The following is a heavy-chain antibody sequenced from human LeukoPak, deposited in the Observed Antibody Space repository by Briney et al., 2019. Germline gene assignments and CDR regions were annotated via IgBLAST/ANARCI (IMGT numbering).Heavy chain of an antibody. V-gene: IGHV3-33*08. D-gene: IGHD5-12*01. CDR2: IRYDGSNK. Sequence: GGSLRLSCAASGFTFSSYEMNWVRQAPGKGLEWVAFIRYDGSNKYYADSVKGRFTISRDNAKNTLYLQMNSLRAEDTVVYYCARYNGYDDEGEYFDYWGQGTLVTVSS. J-gene: IGHJ4*02. CDR3: ARYNGYDDEGEYFDY. CDR1: GFTFSSYE.